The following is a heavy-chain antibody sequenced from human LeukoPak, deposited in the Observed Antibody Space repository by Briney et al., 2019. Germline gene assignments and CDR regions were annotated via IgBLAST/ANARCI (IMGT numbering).Heavy chain of an antibody. Sequence: SVKVSCKASGGTFSSYAINWVRQAPGQGLEWMGRIIPIFGTANFAQKFQGRVTITTDEPTSTAYMELSSLRSEDTAVYYCAISPRSALDWFDPWGQGTLVAVSS. CDR3: AISPRSALDWFDP. D-gene: IGHD3-16*01. CDR1: GGTFSSYA. J-gene: IGHJ5*02. V-gene: IGHV1-69*05. CDR2: IIPIFGTA.